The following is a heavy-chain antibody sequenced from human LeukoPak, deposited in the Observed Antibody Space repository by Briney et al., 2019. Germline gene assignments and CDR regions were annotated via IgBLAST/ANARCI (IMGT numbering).Heavy chain of an antibody. Sequence: PGRSLRLSCAASGFIFSNYGMHWVRQAPGKGLEWVAVIWYDGSNKYYADSVKGRFTISRDNSKNTLYLRMNSLRAEDTAVYYCAREGPYYDFWSGSLANYYYGMDVWGQGTTVTVSS. V-gene: IGHV3-33*01. CDR3: AREGPYYDFWSGSLANYYYGMDV. CDR2: IWYDGSNK. J-gene: IGHJ6*02. CDR1: GFIFSNYG. D-gene: IGHD3-3*01.